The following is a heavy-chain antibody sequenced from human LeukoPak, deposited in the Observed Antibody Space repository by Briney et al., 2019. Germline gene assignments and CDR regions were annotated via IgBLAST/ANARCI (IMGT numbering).Heavy chain of an antibody. CDR2: INHSGST. CDR1: GGSISSYY. J-gene: IGHJ4*02. D-gene: IGHD5-18*01. CDR3: ARTDTAMVSFDY. V-gene: IGHV4-34*01. Sequence: SETLSLTCTVSGGSISSYYWSWIRQPPGKGLEWIGEINHSGSTNYNPSLKSRVTISVDTSKNQFSLKLSSVTAADTAVYYCARTDTAMVSFDYWGQGTLVTVSS.